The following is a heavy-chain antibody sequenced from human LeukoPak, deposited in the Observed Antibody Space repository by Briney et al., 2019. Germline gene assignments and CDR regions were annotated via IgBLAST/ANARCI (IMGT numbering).Heavy chain of an antibody. Sequence: ASVKVSCKASGCTFTSYGISWVRQAPGQGLEWMGWISAYNGNTNYAQKLQGRVTMTTDTSTSTAYMELRSLRSDDTAVYYCARDGDRYGDYGVPWPRTPIDYWGQGTLVTVSS. CDR3: ARDGDRYGDYGVPWPRTPIDY. CDR2: ISAYNGNT. V-gene: IGHV1-18*01. CDR1: GCTFTSYG. D-gene: IGHD4-17*01. J-gene: IGHJ4*02.